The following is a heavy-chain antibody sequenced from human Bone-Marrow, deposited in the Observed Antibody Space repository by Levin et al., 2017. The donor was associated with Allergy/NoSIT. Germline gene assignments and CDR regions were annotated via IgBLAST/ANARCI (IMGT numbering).Heavy chain of an antibody. V-gene: IGHV3-11*03. CDR3: ARGWEFLYLSDAFDV. Sequence: GESLKISCTASGFTFGDYYMTWVRLAPGKGLEYISYFSGSGSDKNYADSVQGRFAISRDNAKNSVFLQMNSLRAEDTAVYFCARGWEFLYLSDAFDVWGQGTMVTVSS. J-gene: IGHJ3*01. CDR1: GFTFGDYY. D-gene: IGHD3-10*01. CDR2: FSGSGSDK.